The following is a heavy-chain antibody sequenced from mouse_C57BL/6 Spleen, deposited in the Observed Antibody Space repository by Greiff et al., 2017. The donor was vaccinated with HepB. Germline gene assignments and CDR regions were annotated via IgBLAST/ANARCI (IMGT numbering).Heavy chain of an antibody. CDR2: IDPSDSET. Sequence: QVQLQQPGAELVRPGSSVKLSCKASGYTFTSYWMHWVKQRPIQGLEWIGNIDPSDSETHYNQKFKDKATLTVDKSSSTAYMQLSSLTSEDSAVYYCARPNYYGSLDYWGQGTTLTVSS. V-gene: IGHV1-52*01. CDR3: ARPNYYGSLDY. D-gene: IGHD1-1*01. J-gene: IGHJ2*01. CDR1: GYTFTSYW.